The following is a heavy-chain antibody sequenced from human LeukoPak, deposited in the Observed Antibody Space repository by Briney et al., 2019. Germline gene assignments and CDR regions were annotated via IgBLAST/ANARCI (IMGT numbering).Heavy chain of an antibody. V-gene: IGHV4-59*08. CDR1: GSSISSYH. D-gene: IGHD3-3*01. J-gene: IGHJ6*02. CDR3: ARQQHFRVVIIYPRGMDV. CDR2: IYYSGST. Sequence: SETLSLTGTGSGSSISSYHWSWIRQPPGKGLEGSGYIYYSGSTNYKPSLKRRVTIGVDTSKNQFSLKLSSVTAADTAVDYCARQQHFRVVIIYPRGMDVWGQGTTVTVPS.